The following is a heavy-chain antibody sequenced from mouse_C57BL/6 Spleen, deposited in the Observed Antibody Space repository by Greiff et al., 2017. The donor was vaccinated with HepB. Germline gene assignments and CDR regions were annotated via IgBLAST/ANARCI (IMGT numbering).Heavy chain of an antibody. CDR3: ARGNGNYVGWYFDV. V-gene: IGHV1-53*01. CDR2: INPSNGGT. CDR1: GYTFTSYW. D-gene: IGHD2-1*01. J-gene: IGHJ1*03. Sequence: QVQLQQSGTELVKPGASVKLSCKASGYTFTSYWMHWVKQRPGQGLEWIGNINPSNGGTNYNEKFKSKATLTVDKSSSTAYMQLSSLTSEDSAVYYCARGNGNYVGWYFDVWGTGTTVTVSS.